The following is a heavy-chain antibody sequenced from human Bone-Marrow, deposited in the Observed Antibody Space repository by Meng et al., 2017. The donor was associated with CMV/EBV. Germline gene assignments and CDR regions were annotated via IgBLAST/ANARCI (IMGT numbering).Heavy chain of an antibody. CDR1: GFTVGSNN. Sequence: GGSLRLSWAASGFTVGSNNMSWVGQAPGKGLEWVSAISGGSDGGRAFYADSVKGRFTISRDKSKNTMSLQMNSLRVGDTAVYYCAKEEGQGHSNWFDAWGQGTLVTVSS. CDR3: AKEEGQGHSNWFDA. V-gene: IGHV3-23*01. J-gene: IGHJ5*02. CDR2: ISGGSDGGRA. D-gene: IGHD2-21*02.